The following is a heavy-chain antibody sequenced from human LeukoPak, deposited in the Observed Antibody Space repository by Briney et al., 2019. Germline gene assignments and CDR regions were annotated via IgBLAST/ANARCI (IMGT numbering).Heavy chain of an antibody. J-gene: IGHJ5*02. CDR1: GFTFSSYA. CDR3: ARDHCSSTSCYDFNWFDP. V-gene: IGHV3-30-3*01. Sequence: GRSLRLSCAASGFTFSSYAMHWVRQAPGKGLEWVAVISYDGSNKYYADSVKGRFTISRDNSKNTLYLQMNGLRAEDTAVYYCARDHCSSTSCYDFNWFDPWGQGTLVTVSS. D-gene: IGHD2-2*01. CDR2: ISYDGSNK.